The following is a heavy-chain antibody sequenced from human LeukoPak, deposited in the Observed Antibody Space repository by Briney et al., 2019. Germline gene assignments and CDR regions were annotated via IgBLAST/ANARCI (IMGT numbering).Heavy chain of an antibody. Sequence: PGGSLRLSCAASGFTFSSYAMSWVRQAPGKGLEWVSAISGSGGSTYYADSVKGRFTISRDSSKNTLYLQMDSLRAEDTGIYYCAKGVGYGGMDVWGQGTTVTVSS. CDR3: AKGVGYGGMDV. CDR1: GFTFSSYA. CDR2: ISGSGGST. D-gene: IGHD5-12*01. J-gene: IGHJ6*02. V-gene: IGHV3-23*01.